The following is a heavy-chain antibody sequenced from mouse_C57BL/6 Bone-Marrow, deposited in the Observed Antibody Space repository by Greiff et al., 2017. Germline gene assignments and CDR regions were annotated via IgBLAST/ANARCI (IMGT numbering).Heavy chain of an antibody. CDR1: GFTFSDYY. J-gene: IGHJ2*01. CDR2: INYDGSST. D-gene: IGHD1-1*01. CDR3: ARGDYYYGSSYDY. V-gene: IGHV5-16*01. Sequence: EVMLVESEGGLVQPGSSMKLSCTASGFTFSDYYMAWVRQVPEKGLEWVANINYDGSSTYYLDSLKSRFIISRDNAKNILYLQMSSLKSEDTATXYCARGDYYYGSSYDYWGQGTTLTVSA.